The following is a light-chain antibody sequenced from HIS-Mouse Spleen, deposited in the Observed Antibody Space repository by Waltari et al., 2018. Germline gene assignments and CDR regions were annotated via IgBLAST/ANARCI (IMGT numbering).Light chain of an antibody. CDR3: SSYTSSSTYV. CDR1: SSDVGAYHY. Sequence: QSALTQPASVSGSPGQSIPISCTGTSSDVGAYHYVTWYQQHPGKAPKLMIYDVSNRPSGVSNRFSGSKSGNTASLTISGLQAEDEADYYCSSYTSSSTYVFGTGTKVTVL. J-gene: IGLJ1*01. CDR2: DVS. V-gene: IGLV2-14*03.